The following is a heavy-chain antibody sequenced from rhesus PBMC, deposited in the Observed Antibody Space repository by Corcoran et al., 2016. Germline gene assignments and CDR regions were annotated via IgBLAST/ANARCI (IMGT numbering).Heavy chain of an antibody. V-gene: IGHV4-80*01. CDR1: RGSLTHYY. J-gene: IGHJ4*01. CDR2: VNVSSGSA. D-gene: IGHD6-31*01. Sequence: QVQLQESGPGLMKPSETLSLNCVVSRGSLTHYYWHWIRQPPRKGLEWLGGVNVSSGSANSNPSLKSRVTISKDASKNQFSLKLNSLTAADTSVYYCGKSVAAGVDFLGQGVLVTVSS. CDR3: GKSVAAGVDF.